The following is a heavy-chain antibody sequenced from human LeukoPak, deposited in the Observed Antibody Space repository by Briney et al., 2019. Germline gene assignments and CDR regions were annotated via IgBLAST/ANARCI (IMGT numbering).Heavy chain of an antibody. CDR2: INPDGSTT. J-gene: IGHJ4*02. Sequence: GGSLRLSCAASGFTFSNYWVHWVRQDPGKGLVWVSFINPDGSTTNYADSVKGRFTISRDNAKNALYLQMNSLRAEDTAAYYCAKDLHYGSADYWGQGTLVTVSS. V-gene: IGHV3-74*01. CDR3: AKDLHYGSADY. CDR1: GFTFSNYW. D-gene: IGHD3-10*01.